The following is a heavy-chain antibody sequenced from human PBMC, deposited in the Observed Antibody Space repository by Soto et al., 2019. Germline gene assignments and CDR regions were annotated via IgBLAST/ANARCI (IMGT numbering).Heavy chain of an antibody. J-gene: IGHJ6*03. Sequence: EVQLVESGGGLVQPGGSLRLSCAASGFTLSTYDMHWVRQATGKGLEWVAALSYAGDTYYPGSVKGRFTVSREGAKNALYSQMNNPAARDTAVYYCGKRPHSASGYYYKDVWGKGTTVTVSS. V-gene: IGHV3-13*01. D-gene: IGHD3-10*01. CDR1: GFTLSTYD. CDR2: LSYAGDT. CDR3: GKRPHSASGYYYKDV.